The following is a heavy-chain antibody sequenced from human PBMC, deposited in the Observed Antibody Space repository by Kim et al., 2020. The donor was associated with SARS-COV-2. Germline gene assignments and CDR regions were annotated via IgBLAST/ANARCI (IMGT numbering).Heavy chain of an antibody. Sequence: GGSLRLSCAASGFTFDDYTMHWVRQAPGKGLEWVSLISWDGGSTYYADSVKGRFTISRDNSKNSLYLQMNSLRTEDTALYYCAKDIGVVHERVSFDYWGQGTLVTVSS. D-gene: IGHD3-3*01. CDR3: AKDIGVVHERVSFDY. CDR2: ISWDGGST. V-gene: IGHV3-43*01. J-gene: IGHJ4*02. CDR1: GFTFDDYT.